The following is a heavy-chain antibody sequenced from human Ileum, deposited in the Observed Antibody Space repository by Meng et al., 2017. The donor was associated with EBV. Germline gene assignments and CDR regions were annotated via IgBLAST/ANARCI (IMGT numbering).Heavy chain of an antibody. J-gene: IGHJ4*02. CDR1: GYTFTRHG. D-gene: IGHD3-22*01. CDR2: ISGYNGDT. Sequence: VQLVQSGAEVKKLXXXXKXXXKTSGYTFTRHGITWVRQAPGQGLEYMGWISGYNGDTIYAQNLQGRVTMTTDTSTSTAYMELRSLRSDDTAVYYCVRDYYDSSGYYLDHYWGQGTLVTVSS. V-gene: IGHV1-18*01. CDR3: VRDYYDSSGYYLDHY.